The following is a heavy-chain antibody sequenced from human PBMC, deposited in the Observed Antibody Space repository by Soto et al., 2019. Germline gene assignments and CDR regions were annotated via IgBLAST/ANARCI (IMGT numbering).Heavy chain of an antibody. CDR1: GFTFSSYA. V-gene: IGHV3-23*01. J-gene: IGHJ6*03. Sequence: GGSLRLSCAASGFTFSSYAMSWVRQAPGKGLEWVSAISGSGGSTYYADSVKGRFTISRDNSKNTLYLQMNSLRAEDTAVYYCAKDLIGNYDGYYYYYMDVWGKGTTVTVSS. CDR2: ISGSGGST. CDR3: AKDLIGNYDGYYYYYMDV. D-gene: IGHD4-4*01.